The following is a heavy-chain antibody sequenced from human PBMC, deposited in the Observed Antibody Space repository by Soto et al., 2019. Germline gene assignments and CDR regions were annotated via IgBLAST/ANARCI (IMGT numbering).Heavy chain of an antibody. J-gene: IGHJ4*02. CDR1: GFTFIDYA. D-gene: IGHD1-1*01. V-gene: IGHV3-23*01. CDR3: AKALSHDSPFDY. Sequence: EVQLLESGGGLVQPGGSLRLSCTASGFTFIDYAMSWVRQAPGKRLEWVSLISGGGGTTHYADSVKGRFTISRDNSKNTVYLQMNSLRVEDTAVYFCAKALSHDSPFDYWGQGTLVTVSS. CDR2: ISGGGGTT.